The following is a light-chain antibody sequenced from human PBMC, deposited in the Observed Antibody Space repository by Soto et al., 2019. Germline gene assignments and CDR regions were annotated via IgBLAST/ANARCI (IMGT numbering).Light chain of an antibody. V-gene: IGKV3-11*01. J-gene: IGKJ5*01. Sequence: ETVLTQSPATLSLSPGERATLSCRASQSVSRVLAWYQQKPGQAPRLLIYDASNRATGIPARFSGSGSGTDFTLTISRPEPEDFAVYYCQQRGNWPPITFGQGTRLDIK. CDR1: QSVSRV. CDR2: DAS. CDR3: QQRGNWPPIT.